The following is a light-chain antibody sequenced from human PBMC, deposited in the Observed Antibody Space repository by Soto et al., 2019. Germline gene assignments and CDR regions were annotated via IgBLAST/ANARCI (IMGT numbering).Light chain of an antibody. CDR3: QQYNTYSWT. V-gene: IGKV1-5*01. CDR2: DAS. J-gene: IGKJ1*01. Sequence: DIQMTPAPSTLSASVGDRVTITCRASRSISVWLAWYQQKPGKDPKLLSFDASSLESGIPSRFSGSGSGTVFTLTISSLHPDDFATYYCQQYNTYSWTFGQGTKVAIK. CDR1: RSISVW.